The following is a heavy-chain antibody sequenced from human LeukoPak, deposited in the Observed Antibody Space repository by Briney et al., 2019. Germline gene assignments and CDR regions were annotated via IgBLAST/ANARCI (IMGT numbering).Heavy chain of an antibody. CDR2: ISGSGGST. CDR3: AKDQTTIFGVVNVRWFDP. V-gene: IGHV3-23*01. CDR1: GFIFSYYG. J-gene: IGHJ5*02. Sequence: RSGRSLRLSCEVSGFIFSYYGMNWVRQAPGKGLEWVSAISGSGGSTYYADSVKGRFTISRDNSKNTLYLQMNSLRAEDTAVYYCAKDQTTIFGVVNVRWFDPWGQGTLVTVSS. D-gene: IGHD3-3*01.